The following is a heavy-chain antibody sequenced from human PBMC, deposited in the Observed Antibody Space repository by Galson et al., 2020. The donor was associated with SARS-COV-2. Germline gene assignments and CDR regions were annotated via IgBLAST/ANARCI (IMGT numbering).Heavy chain of an antibody. D-gene: IGHD2-21*02. J-gene: IGHJ4*02. CDR3: ATTMVTAIPDY. CDR2: ISYHGSNK. Sequence: GESLKISCAASGFTFSSYAMHWVRQAPGKGLEWVAVISYHGSNKYYADSVKGRFTISRDNSKNTLYLQMNSLRAEDTAVYYCATTMVTAIPDYWGQGTRVTCSS. V-gene: IGHV3-30-3*01. CDR1: GFTFSSYA.